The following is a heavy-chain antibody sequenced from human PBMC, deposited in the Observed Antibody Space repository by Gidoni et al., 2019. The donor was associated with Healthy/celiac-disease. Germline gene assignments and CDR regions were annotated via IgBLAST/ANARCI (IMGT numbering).Heavy chain of an antibody. D-gene: IGHD2-2*01. J-gene: IGHJ5*02. CDR1: GGTFSSYA. CDR3: ARTSIVVVPAAMGRSWFDP. Sequence: QVQLVQSGAEVKKPGSSVKVSCKASGGTFSSYAISWVRQAPGQGLEWMGGIIPIFGTANYAQKFQGRVTITADESTSTAYMELSSLRSEDTAVYYCARTSIVVVPAAMGRSWFDPWGQGTLVTVSS. V-gene: IGHV1-69*01. CDR2: IIPIFGTA.